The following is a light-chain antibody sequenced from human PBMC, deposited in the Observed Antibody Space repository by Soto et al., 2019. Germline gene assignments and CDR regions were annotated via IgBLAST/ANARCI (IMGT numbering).Light chain of an antibody. V-gene: IGKV3-20*01. J-gene: IGKJ1*01. CDR3: QQYGSSPPT. Sequence: EIVLTQSPSTLSLSPGERATLSCRASQSVSSSYSAWYQQKPGQAPRLRIYGASSRATGIPDRFSGSGSGTDFTLTISRLEPEDFAEYYCQQYGSSPPTFGQGTKVEIK. CDR1: QSVSSSY. CDR2: GAS.